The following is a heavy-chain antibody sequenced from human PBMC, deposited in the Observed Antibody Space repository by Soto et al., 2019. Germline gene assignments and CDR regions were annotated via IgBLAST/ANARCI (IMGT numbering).Heavy chain of an antibody. CDR3: ASGEEQTSYYYYGMDV. V-gene: IGHV3-33*01. Sequence: QVQLVESGGGVVQPGRSLRLSCAASGFTFSSYGMHWVRQAPGKGLEWVAVIWYDGSNKYYADSVKGRFTISRDNSKNXLYLKMNSLRAEDRAVYYCASGEEQTSYYYYGMDVWGQGTTVTVSS. D-gene: IGHD3-10*01. CDR2: IWYDGSNK. J-gene: IGHJ6*02. CDR1: GFTFSSYG.